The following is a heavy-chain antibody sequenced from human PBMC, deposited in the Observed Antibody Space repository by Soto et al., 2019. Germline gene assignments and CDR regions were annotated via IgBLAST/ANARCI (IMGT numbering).Heavy chain of an antibody. CDR2: IYYTGNT. CDR3: ARGGASSKWLDP. D-gene: IGHD3-10*01. V-gene: IGHV4-59*01. CDR1: GGSIIGYY. Sequence: SETLSLTCTVSGGSIIGYYWSWIRQPPGKGLEWIGYIYYTGNTIYNPSRNSRVTMSVNTCKNQFSLHLNYVTAADTAVYYCARGGASSKWLDPWGQGTLVTVSS. J-gene: IGHJ5*02.